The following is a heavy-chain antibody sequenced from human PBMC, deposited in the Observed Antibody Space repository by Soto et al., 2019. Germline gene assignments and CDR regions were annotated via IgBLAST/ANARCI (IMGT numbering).Heavy chain of an antibody. CDR3: ARGPPYDFWSGYYDYYYYGMDV. V-gene: IGHV4-31*03. Sequence: SETLSLTCTVSGGSISSGGYYWSWIRQHPGKGLEWIGYIYYSGSTYYNPSLKSRVTISVDTSKNQFSLKLSSVTAADTAVYYCARGPPYDFWSGYYDYYYYGMDVWGQGXTVTVYS. CDR1: GGSISSGGYY. J-gene: IGHJ6*02. CDR2: IYYSGST. D-gene: IGHD3-3*01.